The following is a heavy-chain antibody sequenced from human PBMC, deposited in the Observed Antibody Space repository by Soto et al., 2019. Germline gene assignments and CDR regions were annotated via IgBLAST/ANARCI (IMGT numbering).Heavy chain of an antibody. CDR3: ARDLPRYNWNDGNRYYYYGMDV. D-gene: IGHD1-20*01. CDR1: GFTVSSNY. CDR2: IYSGGST. J-gene: IGHJ6*02. V-gene: IGHV3-53*01. Sequence: LRLSCAASGFTVSSNYMSWVRQAPGKGLEWVSVIYSGGSTYYADSVKGRFTISRDNSKNTLYLQMNSLRAEDTAVYYCARDLPRYNWNDGNRYYYYGMDVWGQGTTVTVSS.